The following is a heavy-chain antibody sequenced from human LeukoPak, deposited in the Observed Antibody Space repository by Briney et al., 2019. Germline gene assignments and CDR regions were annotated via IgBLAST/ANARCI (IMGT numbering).Heavy chain of an antibody. CDR2: IKSKTDGGTI. CDR1: GFTLNKAW. CDR3: TTFLTGGTEAP. J-gene: IGHJ5*02. Sequence: GGSLRLSCAASGFTLNKAWMSCVRQAPGEGLGWVGRIKSKTDGGTIDYAAPVNGGFTISRDESKNTMYLQMNSLKTEDTAVYYCTTFLTGGTEAPWGQGALVTVSS. V-gene: IGHV3-15*01. D-gene: IGHD1-1*01.